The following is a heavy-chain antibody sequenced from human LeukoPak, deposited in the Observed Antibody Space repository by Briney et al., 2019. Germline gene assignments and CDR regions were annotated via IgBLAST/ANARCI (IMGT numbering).Heavy chain of an antibody. CDR2: IRSKVFGGTT. V-gene: IGHV3-49*03. CDR3: TRERVRGYSYGDPGY. D-gene: IGHD5-18*01. CDR1: GFTFADYA. J-gene: IGHJ4*02. Sequence: PGRSLRLSCTASGFTFADYAMSWSRQAPGKGLEWVSFIRSKVFGGTTEYAASVKGKFTISRDDSKSIAYLQMKSLKTEDTAVYYCTRERVRGYSYGDPGYWGQGTLVTVSS.